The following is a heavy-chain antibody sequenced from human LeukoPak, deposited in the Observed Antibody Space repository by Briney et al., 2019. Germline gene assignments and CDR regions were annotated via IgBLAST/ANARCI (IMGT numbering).Heavy chain of an antibody. J-gene: IGHJ4*02. CDR3: ARSPHILTGENFDY. V-gene: IGHV1-2*02. CDR1: GYTFTGYY. Sequence: ASVKVSCKASGYTFTGYYIHWVRQAPGQGLEWMGWINPDSGGSNSAQMFQDRVTMTRDTSISTAYMELSRLRSDDTAVYYCARSPHILTGENFDYWGQGTLLTVSS. D-gene: IGHD3-9*01. CDR2: INPDSGGS.